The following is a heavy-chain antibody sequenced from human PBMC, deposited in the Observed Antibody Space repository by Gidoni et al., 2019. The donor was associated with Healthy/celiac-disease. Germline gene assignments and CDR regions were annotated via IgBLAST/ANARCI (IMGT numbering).Heavy chain of an antibody. CDR2: INHSGST. CDR1: GGSFSGYY. D-gene: IGHD6-6*01. CDR3: ARARAARPFDY. Sequence: QVQLQQWGAGLLKPSETLSLTCAVYGGSFSGYYWSWIRQPPGKGLEWIGEINHSGSTNYNPSLKSRVTISVDTSKNQFSLKLSSVTAADTAVYYCARARAARPFDYWGQGTLVTVSS. J-gene: IGHJ4*02. V-gene: IGHV4-34*01.